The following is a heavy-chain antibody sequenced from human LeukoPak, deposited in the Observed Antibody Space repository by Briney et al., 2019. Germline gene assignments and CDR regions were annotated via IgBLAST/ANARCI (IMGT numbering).Heavy chain of an antibody. CDR3: ARCEGSYDSSGYYPFDY. CDR1: GGSISSYH. CDR2: IYYSGST. Sequence: PSETLSLTCTVSGGSISSYHWSWIRQPPAQGLERVWYIYYSGSTNYNPSLKSRVTISVDTSKNQFSLKLSSVTAADTAVYYCARCEGSYDSSGYYPFDYWGQGTLVTVSS. V-gene: IGHV4-59*01. J-gene: IGHJ4*02. D-gene: IGHD3-22*01.